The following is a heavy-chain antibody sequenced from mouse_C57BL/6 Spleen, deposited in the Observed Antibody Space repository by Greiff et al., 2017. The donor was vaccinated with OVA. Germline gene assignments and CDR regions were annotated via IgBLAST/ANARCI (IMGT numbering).Heavy chain of an antibody. CDR1: GYTFTSYW. V-gene: IGHV1-50*01. CDR2: IDPSDSYT. Sequence: QVQLQQPGAELVKPGASVKLSCKASGYTFTSYWMQWVKQRPGQGLEWIGEIDPSDSYTNYNQKFKGKATLTVDTSSSTAYMQLSSLTSEDSAVYYCARSYYGQGAYYAMDDWGQGTSVTVSS. J-gene: IGHJ4*01. D-gene: IGHD1-1*01. CDR3: ARSYYGQGAYYAMDD.